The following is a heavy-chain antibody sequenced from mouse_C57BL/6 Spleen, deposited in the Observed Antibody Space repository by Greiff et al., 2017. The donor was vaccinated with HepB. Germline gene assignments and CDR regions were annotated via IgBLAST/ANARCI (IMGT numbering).Heavy chain of an antibody. J-gene: IGHJ3*01. CDR3: TTAEATVVPFAY. V-gene: IGHV14-1*01. D-gene: IGHD1-1*01. Sequence: VQLQQSGAELVRPGASVKLSCTASGFNIKDSYMHWVKQRPEQGLEWIGRIDPEDGDTEYAPKFQGKATMTADTSSNTAYLQLSSLTSEDTAVYYCTTAEATVVPFAYWGQGTLVTVSA. CDR1: GFNIKDSY. CDR2: IDPEDGDT.